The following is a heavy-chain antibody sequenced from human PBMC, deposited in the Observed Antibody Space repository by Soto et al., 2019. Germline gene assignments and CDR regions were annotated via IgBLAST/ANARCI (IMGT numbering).Heavy chain of an antibody. V-gene: IGHV3-48*02. CDR2: ISSSSSTI. D-gene: IGHD5-12*01. CDR1: GFTFSSYS. CDR3: ARVGILSDIVATMGY. Sequence: TGESLRLSCAVSGFTFSSYSMNWVRQAPGKGLEWVSYISSSSSTIYYADSVKGRFTISRDNAKNSLYLQMSSLRDEDTAVYYCARVGILSDIVATMGYWGQGTLVTVSS. J-gene: IGHJ4*02.